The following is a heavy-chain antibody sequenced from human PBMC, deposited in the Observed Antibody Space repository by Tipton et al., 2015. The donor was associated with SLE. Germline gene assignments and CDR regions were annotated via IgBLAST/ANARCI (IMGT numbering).Heavy chain of an antibody. J-gene: IGHJ2*01. D-gene: IGHD1-1*01. Sequence: TLSLTCTVSGGSISSGSYYWSWIRQPAGKGLEWIGRIYTSGSTNYNPSLKGRVTISVDTSKNQFSLKLSSVTAADTAVYYCGGTGTTGWYFDLWGRGTLVTVSS. CDR1: GGSISSGSYY. CDR3: GGTGTTGWYFDL. V-gene: IGHV4-61*02. CDR2: IYTSGST.